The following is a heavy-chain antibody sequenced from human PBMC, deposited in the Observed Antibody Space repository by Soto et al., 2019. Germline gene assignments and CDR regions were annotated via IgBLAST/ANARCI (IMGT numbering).Heavy chain of an antibody. CDR3: ATDGVSRFYYGMDV. J-gene: IGHJ6*02. V-gene: IGHV3-48*02. D-gene: IGHD3-3*01. Sequence: GGSTGLSSAASGVTLRIYGMNGVRQDKGKGLEWVSYISSSSSTIYYADSVKGRFTISRDNAKNSLYLQMNSLRDEDTAVYYCATDGVSRFYYGMDVCGQGTTVTVSS. CDR1: GVTLRIYG. CDR2: ISSSSSTI.